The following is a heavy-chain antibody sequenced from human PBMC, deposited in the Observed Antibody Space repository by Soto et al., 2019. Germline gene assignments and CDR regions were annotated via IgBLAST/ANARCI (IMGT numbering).Heavy chain of an antibody. CDR3: AREENCSGGTCYSEYFHR. CDR2: VNPSGGST. V-gene: IGHV1-46*01. J-gene: IGHJ1*01. D-gene: IGHD2-15*01. Sequence: APVKVSCKASGYLFTAYSMHWVRLAPGHGLEWMGVVNPSGGSTKYAQNFQGRVTMTRDTSTTTIYMELSSLRSDDTAIYYCAREENCSGGTCYSEYFHRWGQGTLVTVSS. CDR1: GYLFTAYS.